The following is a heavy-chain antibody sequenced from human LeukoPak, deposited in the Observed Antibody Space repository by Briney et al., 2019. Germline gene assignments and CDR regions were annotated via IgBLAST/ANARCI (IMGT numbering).Heavy chain of an antibody. Sequence: ASVNVSCEASGYTFTSYYMHWGRQAPGQGLEWMGIINPSGGSTSYAQKFQGRVTMTRDMSTSTVYMEMSSMRSEDTAVYSCARENPTPTLVRGVLGYNWFDPWGQGTLVTVSS. J-gene: IGHJ5*02. V-gene: IGHV1-46*01. CDR3: ARENPTPTLVRGVLGYNWFDP. CDR1: GYTFTSYY. D-gene: IGHD3-10*01. CDR2: INPSGGST.